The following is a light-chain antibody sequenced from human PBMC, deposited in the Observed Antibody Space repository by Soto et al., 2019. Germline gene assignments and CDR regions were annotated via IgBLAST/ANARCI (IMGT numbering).Light chain of an antibody. CDR1: QGISSA. CDR2: DAS. V-gene: IGKV1-13*02. CDR3: QQFNSYPHGYT. J-gene: IGKJ2*01. Sequence: AIQLTQSPSSLSASVGVRVTITCRASQGISSALAWYQQKPGKAPKLLIYDASSLESGVPSRFSGSGSGTDFTLTISSLQPEDFATYYCQQFNSYPHGYTFGQGTKLEIK.